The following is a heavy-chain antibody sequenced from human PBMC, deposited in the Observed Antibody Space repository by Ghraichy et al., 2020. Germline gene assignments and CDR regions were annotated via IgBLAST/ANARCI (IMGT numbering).Heavy chain of an antibody. CDR2: IYYSGST. D-gene: IGHD5-18*01. CDR1: GGSVSSGSYY. CDR3: ARLPYYYYGMDV. V-gene: IGHV4-61*01. Sequence: SETLSLTCTVSGGSVSSGSYYWSWIRQPPGKGLEWIGYIYYSGSTNYNPSLKSRVTISVDTSKNQFSLKLSSVTAADTAVYYCARLPYYYYGMDVWGQGTTVTVSS. J-gene: IGHJ6*02.